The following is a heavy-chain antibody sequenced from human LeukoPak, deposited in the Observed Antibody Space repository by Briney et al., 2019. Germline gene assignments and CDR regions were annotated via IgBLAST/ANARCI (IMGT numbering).Heavy chain of an antibody. D-gene: IGHD4-17*01. V-gene: IGHV3-21*01. J-gene: IGHJ4*02. Sequence: GGSLRLSCAASGFTFSSYAMSWVRQAPGKGLEWVSAISGSSSSIYYADAVKGRFTISRDNAKNSLYLQMNSLRAEDTAVYYCARGTRVTNFDYWGQGTLVTVSS. CDR2: ISGSSSSI. CDR1: GFTFSSYA. CDR3: ARGTRVTNFDY.